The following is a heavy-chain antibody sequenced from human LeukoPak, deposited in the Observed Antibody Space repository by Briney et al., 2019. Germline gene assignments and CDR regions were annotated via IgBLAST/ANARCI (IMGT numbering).Heavy chain of an antibody. CDR1: GYTFTSYG. CDR3: ARRLEVVVVAADAFDI. J-gene: IGHJ3*02. Sequence: ASVKVSCTASGYTFTSYGISWVRQAPGQGLEWMGWISAYNGNTNYAQKLQGRVTMTTDTSTSTAYMELRSLRSDDTAVYYCARRLEVVVVAADAFDIWGQGTMVTVSS. CDR2: ISAYNGNT. D-gene: IGHD2-15*01. V-gene: IGHV1-18*01.